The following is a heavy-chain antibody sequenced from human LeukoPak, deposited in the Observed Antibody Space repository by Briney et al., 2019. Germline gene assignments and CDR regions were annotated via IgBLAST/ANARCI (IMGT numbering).Heavy chain of an antibody. D-gene: IGHD3-10*01. CDR1: GYTFTGYY. V-gene: IGHV1-2*02. CDR3: ARDKMDGSGFLMDV. J-gene: IGHJ6*02. CDR2: INPNSGGT. Sequence: ASVTVSCKASGYTFTGYYMHWVRQAPGQGLEWMGWINPNSGGTNYAQKFQGRVTMTRDTSISTAYMELSRLRSDDTAVYYCARDKMDGSGFLMDVWGQGTTVTVSS.